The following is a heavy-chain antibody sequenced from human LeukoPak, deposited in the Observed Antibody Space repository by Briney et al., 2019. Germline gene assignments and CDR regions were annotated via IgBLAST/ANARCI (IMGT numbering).Heavy chain of an antibody. J-gene: IGHJ4*02. CDR1: GFSFNTCA. V-gene: IGHV3-23*01. CDR3: ARERYFDY. CDR2: ISGGGRST. Sequence: PGGSLRHSCAASGFSFNTCAMSWVRQAPGKGLEWVSTISGGGRSTDYADSVKGQFTISRDNSKNTLYLQMNSLRAEDTAVYYCARERYFDYWGQGTLVTVSS.